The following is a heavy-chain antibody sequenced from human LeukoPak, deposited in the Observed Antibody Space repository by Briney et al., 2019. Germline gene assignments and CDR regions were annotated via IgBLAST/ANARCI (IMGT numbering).Heavy chain of an antibody. V-gene: IGHV4-4*02. Sequence: PSETLSLTCAVSGGSISSSNWWSWVRQPPGKGLEWIGEIYHSGSTNYNPSLKSRVTISVDKSKNQFSLKLSSVTAADTAVYYCARLDIAVAGTFDPWGQGTLVTVSS. CDR2: IYHSGST. CDR1: GGSISSSNW. CDR3: ARLDIAVAGTFDP. D-gene: IGHD6-19*01. J-gene: IGHJ5*02.